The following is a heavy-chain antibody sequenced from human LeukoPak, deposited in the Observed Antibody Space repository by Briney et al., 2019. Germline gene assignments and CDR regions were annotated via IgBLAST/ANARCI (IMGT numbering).Heavy chain of an antibody. V-gene: IGHV4-59*08. J-gene: IGHJ4*02. D-gene: IGHD2-15*01. CDR2: VYYSGST. Sequence: SSETLFLTCTVSGTSISSYYWSWIRQPPGKGLEWIGYVYYSGSTNYNPSLKGRVTISLDTSKIQFSLKLSSVTAADTAVYYCARHDSAYSFDYWGQGALVTVSS. CDR3: ARHDSAYSFDY. CDR1: GTSISSYY.